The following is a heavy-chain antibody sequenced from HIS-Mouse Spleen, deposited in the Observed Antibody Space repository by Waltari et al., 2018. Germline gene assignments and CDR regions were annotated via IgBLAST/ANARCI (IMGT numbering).Heavy chain of an antibody. CDR1: GGSISSSSYY. J-gene: IGHJ4*02. CDR3: ATRYSYGFPYY. Sequence: QLQLQESGPGLVKPSETLSLTCTVSGGSISSSSYYWGWIRQPPGKGLEWIGSIYYSGSTYYNPALKSRVTIAVDTSKNQFSLKLSSVTAADTAVYYCATRYSYGFPYYWVQGTLVTVSS. D-gene: IGHD5-18*01. V-gene: IGHV4-39*07. CDR2: IYYSGST.